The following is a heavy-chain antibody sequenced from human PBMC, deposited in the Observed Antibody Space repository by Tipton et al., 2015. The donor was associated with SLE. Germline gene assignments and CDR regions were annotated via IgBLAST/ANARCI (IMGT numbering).Heavy chain of an antibody. Sequence: TLSLTCTVSGYSISSGYYWGWIRQPPGKGLEWIAYTHYSGSTNYNPSLKSRVTISVDTSKNQFSLKLSSVTAADTAVYYCASSQVGRLGELSGSFDYWGQGTLVTVSS. D-gene: IGHD3-16*02. CDR1: GYSISSGYY. CDR3: ASSQVGRLGELSGSFDY. V-gene: IGHV4-38-2*02. J-gene: IGHJ4*02. CDR2: THYSGST.